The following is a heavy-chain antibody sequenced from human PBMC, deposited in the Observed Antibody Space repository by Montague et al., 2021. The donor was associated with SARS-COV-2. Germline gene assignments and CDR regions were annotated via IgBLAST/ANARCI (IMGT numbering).Heavy chain of an antibody. D-gene: IGHD2-2*01. Sequence: SETLSLTCAVYGGSISIYYWSWFCQSPRSGLEWIADINHSGTANYNPCLKSRVRISVDTSKNQFTLKLTSVTAADTAMYYCAEEREVVRAARSLVAFDLWGQGTMVTVSS. J-gene: IGHJ4*02. CDR1: GGSISIYY. V-gene: IGHV4-34*01. CDR3: AEEREVVRAARSLVAFDL. CDR2: INHSGTA.